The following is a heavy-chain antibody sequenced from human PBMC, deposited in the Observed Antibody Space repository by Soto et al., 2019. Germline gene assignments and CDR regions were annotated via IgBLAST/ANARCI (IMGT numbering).Heavy chain of an antibody. J-gene: IGHJ4*02. Sequence: GGSLRLSCAASGFTFSSHWMHWVRQAPGKGLAWVSRIESDGGTTNYADSVKGRFTISRDNAKNTLYLHMNSLRAEDTAVYYCARDAVLGSGSNDYWGQGTLVTVSS. CDR2: IESDGGTT. V-gene: IGHV3-74*01. CDR3: ARDAVLGSGSNDY. CDR1: GFTFSSHW. D-gene: IGHD3-10*01.